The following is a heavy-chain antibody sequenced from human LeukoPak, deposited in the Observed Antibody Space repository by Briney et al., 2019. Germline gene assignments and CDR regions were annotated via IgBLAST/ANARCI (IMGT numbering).Heavy chain of an antibody. J-gene: IGHJ4*02. D-gene: IGHD2-2*01. V-gene: IGHV3-33*08. CDR2: IWYGGSNK. CDR3: AREREGFDIVVVPAATYFDY. CDR1: GFTFSSYG. Sequence: GGSLRLSCAASGFTFSSYGMHWVRQAPGKGLEWVAVIWYGGSNKYYADSVKGRFTISRDNSKNTLYLQMNSLRAEDTAVYYCAREREGFDIVVVPAATYFDYWGQGTLVTVSS.